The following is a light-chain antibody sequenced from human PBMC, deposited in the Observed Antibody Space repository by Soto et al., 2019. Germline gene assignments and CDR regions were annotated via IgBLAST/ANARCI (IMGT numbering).Light chain of an antibody. J-gene: IGKJ1*01. CDR3: QQYGSSGT. V-gene: IGKV3-20*01. Sequence: IVRTQSPGTQSLAQGERATLSCRASQSVSNNYLAWYQQKPGQAPRLLIYGASNRATGIPDRFSGSGSAKDFTLTISRLEPEDFAVYYCQQYGSSGTFGQGTKVDIK. CDR2: GAS. CDR1: QSVSNNY.